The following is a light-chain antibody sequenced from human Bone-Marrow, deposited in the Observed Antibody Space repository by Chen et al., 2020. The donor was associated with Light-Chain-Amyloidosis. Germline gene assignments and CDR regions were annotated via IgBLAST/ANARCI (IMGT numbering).Light chain of an antibody. CDR1: QTSSSNY. CDR3: QQYGTSPLT. V-gene: IGKV3-20*01. J-gene: IGKJ4*01. CDR2: GSS. Sequence: EIVLTQSPGTLSLSPGEGANLSCRASQTSSSNYLTWYQQKFGQAPRLLIYGSSSRATGIPDRFTGSGSGTDFTLTSNRLEPEDFAMYYCQQYGTSPLTFGGGTKVEIK.